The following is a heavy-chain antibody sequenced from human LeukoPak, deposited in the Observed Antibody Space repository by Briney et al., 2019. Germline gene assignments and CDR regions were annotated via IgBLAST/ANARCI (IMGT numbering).Heavy chain of an antibody. D-gene: IGHD3-10*01. J-gene: IGHJ6*02. CDR1: GFTFSSYN. Sequence: TGGSLRLSCAASGFTFSSYNMNWVRQAPGKWLEWVSYISTSSNTIYYADSVKGRFTISRDNAKNSLYLQMNDLRAEDTAVYYCARVGSYGMDVWGQGTTVTVSS. CDR3: ARVGSYGMDV. CDR2: ISTSSNTI. V-gene: IGHV3-48*01.